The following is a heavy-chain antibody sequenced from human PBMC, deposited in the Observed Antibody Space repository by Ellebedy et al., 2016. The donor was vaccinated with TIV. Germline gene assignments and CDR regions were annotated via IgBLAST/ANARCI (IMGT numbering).Heavy chain of an antibody. CDR1: GYTFISYG. Sequence: AASVKVSCKASGYTFISYGINWVRQAPGQGLEWMGWISAYNGNTNYAQKLQGRVTMTTDTSTSTAYMELRSLRSDDTAVYYCARDRYIKRIAWFDPWGQGTLVTVSS. CDR3: ARDRYIKRIAWFDP. D-gene: IGHD2-2*02. J-gene: IGHJ5*02. CDR2: ISAYNGNT. V-gene: IGHV1-18*04.